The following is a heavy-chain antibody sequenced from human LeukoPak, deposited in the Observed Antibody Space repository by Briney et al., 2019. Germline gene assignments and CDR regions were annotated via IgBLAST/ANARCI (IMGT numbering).Heavy chain of an antibody. CDR1: GYSISSGYY. V-gene: IGHV4-38-2*01. J-gene: IGHJ4*02. Sequence: SETLSLTCAVSGYSISSGYYWGWIRQPPGKGLEWIGSIYHSGSTYYNPSLKSRVTISVDTSKNQLSLKLSSVTAADTAVYYCARQYNYDSSGYHFGYWGQGTLVTVSS. CDR2: IYHSGST. D-gene: IGHD3-22*01. CDR3: ARQYNYDSSGYHFGY.